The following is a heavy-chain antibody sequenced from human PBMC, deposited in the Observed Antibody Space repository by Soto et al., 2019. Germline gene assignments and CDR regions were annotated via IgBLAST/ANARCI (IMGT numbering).Heavy chain of an antibody. Sequence: QVQLVQSGAEVKKPGSSVKVSCKASGGTFSSYTISWVRQAPGQGLEWMGRIIPILGIANYAQKFQGRVTITADKSTSTAYMELSSLRSEDTAVYYCARAGGRIAAAQKNYGMDVWGQGTTVTVSS. V-gene: IGHV1-69*02. CDR2: IIPILGIA. J-gene: IGHJ6*02. CDR1: GGTFSSYT. CDR3: ARAGGRIAAAQKNYGMDV. D-gene: IGHD6-13*01.